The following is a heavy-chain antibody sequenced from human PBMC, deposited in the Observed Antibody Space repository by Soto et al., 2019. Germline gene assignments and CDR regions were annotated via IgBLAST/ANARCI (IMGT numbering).Heavy chain of an antibody. CDR3: TKVAGLYDFWSGPLHFDL. J-gene: IGHJ4*02. D-gene: IGHD3-3*01. CDR1: VFIFDDFA. V-gene: IGHV3-9*01. Sequence: EGQLVESGGGFVQPGRSLRLSCAGSVFIFDDFALHWVRHAPGKGLEWVSGISWNSDSIGYADAVKGRFTISRDNAKNSLYLQMNSLRVEDTALYYCTKVAGLYDFWSGPLHFDLWGQGTLVTVSS. CDR2: ISWNSDSI.